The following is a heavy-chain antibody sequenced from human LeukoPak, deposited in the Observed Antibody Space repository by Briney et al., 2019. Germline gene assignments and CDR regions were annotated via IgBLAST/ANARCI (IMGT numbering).Heavy chain of an antibody. Sequence: SETLSLTCAVYGGSFSGYYWNWIRQPPGKGLEWIGYIYYSGSTNYNPSLKSRVTISVDTSKNQFSLKLKSVTAADTALYYCARAELLWFEELAYPYYFDYWGQGTLVTVSS. D-gene: IGHD3-10*01. CDR3: ARAELLWFEELAYPYYFDY. J-gene: IGHJ4*02. V-gene: IGHV4-59*01. CDR2: IYYSGST. CDR1: GGSFSGYY.